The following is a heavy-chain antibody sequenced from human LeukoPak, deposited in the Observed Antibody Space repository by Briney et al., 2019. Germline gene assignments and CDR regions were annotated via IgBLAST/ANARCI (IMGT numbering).Heavy chain of an antibody. CDR3: ARAKEGVRGSNWFDP. Sequence: GASVKVSCKASGYTFTGYYMHWVRQAPGQGLEWMGWINPNSGGTNYAQKFQGRVTMTRDTSISTAYMELSRLRSDDTAVYYCARAKEGVRGSNWFDPWGQGTLVTVSS. V-gene: IGHV1-2*02. J-gene: IGHJ5*02. CDR2: INPNSGGT. CDR1: GYTFTGYY. D-gene: IGHD3-10*02.